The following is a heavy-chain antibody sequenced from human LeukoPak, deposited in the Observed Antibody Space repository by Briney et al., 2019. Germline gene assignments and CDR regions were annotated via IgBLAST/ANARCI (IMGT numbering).Heavy chain of an antibody. CDR1: GFTFSSYA. D-gene: IGHD2-15*01. J-gene: IGHJ4*02. Sequence: PGGSLRLSCAASGFTFSSYAMSWVRQAPGKGLEWVSAISGSGGSTYYADSVKGRFTISRDNSKNTLYLQMNSLRAEDTALYYCTKGTNAARHYFDYWGQGTLVTVSS. V-gene: IGHV3-23*01. CDR3: TKGTNAARHYFDY. CDR2: ISGSGGST.